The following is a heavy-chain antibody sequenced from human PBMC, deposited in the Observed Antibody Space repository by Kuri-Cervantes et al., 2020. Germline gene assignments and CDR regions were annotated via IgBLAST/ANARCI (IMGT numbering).Heavy chain of an antibody. D-gene: IGHD2-2*01. J-gene: IGHJ4*02. V-gene: IGHV3-23*01. Sequence: GGSLRLSCAASGFTFSSHGMSWVRQAPGKGLEWVSAISGSDGSTYYADSVRGRFTISRDNSKNTLYLQMNSLRAEDTAVYYCAKGGSTSGYAPLDYWGQGTLVTVSS. CDR3: AKGGSTSGYAPLDY. CDR2: ISGSDGST. CDR1: GFTFSSHG.